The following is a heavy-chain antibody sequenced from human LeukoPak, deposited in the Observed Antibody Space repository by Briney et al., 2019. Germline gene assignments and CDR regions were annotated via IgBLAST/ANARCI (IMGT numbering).Heavy chain of an antibody. CDR1: GFTFSSYA. Sequence: GGSLRLSCAASGFTFSSYAMHWVRQAPGRGLEWLSVISDTGSDTSYGDSGKGRFTISRDNSRNTLYLQVNSLRVEDTAVYYCAKTDCTSSHCYTIDSWGQGIPVTVSS. D-gene: IGHD2-8*01. CDR2: ISDTGSDT. CDR3: AKTDCTSSHCYTIDS. J-gene: IGHJ4*02. V-gene: IGHV3-23*01.